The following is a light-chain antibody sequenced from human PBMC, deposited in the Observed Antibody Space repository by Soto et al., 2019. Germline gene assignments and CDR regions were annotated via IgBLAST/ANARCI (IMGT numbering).Light chain of an antibody. Sequence: DIQLTQSPSTLSGSVGDRVTITCRASQTISSWLAWYQQKPGKAAKLLIYKASTLKSGVTSRFSGSGSGTEFTLTISSLQPDDFATYYCQHYNSYSEAVGQGTKVEIK. CDR3: QHYNSYSEA. CDR2: KAS. J-gene: IGKJ1*01. V-gene: IGKV1-5*03. CDR1: QTISSW.